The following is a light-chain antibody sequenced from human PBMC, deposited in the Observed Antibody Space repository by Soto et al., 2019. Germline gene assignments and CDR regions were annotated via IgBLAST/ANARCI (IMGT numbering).Light chain of an antibody. CDR1: QSVSSY. CDR3: QQRSNCPIT. V-gene: IGKV3-11*01. CDR2: DAS. Sequence: EIVLTQSPATLSLSPGERATLSCRASQSVSSYLAWYQQKPGQAPRLLIYDASNRSTGIPARFSGSGSGTDVTLTISSLEPEDFAVYYWQQRSNCPITFGQGTRLEIK. J-gene: IGKJ5*01.